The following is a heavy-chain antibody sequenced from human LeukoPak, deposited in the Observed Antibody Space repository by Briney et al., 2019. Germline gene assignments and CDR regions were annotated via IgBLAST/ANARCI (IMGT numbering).Heavy chain of an antibody. CDR1: GFTFSSYG. CDR2: ISNSGTTI. V-gene: IGHV3-48*01. CDR3: ARGGAVRPDY. Sequence: QPEGSLRLSCAASGFTFSSYGMNWVRQAPGRGLEWVSYISNSGTTIYYADSVKGRFTISRDNAKNSLYLQMNTLRAEDTAVYYCARGGAVRPDYWGQGTLVTVSS. J-gene: IGHJ4*02. D-gene: IGHD6-6*01.